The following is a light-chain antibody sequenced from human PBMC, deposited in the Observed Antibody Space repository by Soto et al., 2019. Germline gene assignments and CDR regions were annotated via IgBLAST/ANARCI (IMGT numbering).Light chain of an antibody. CDR1: QSISRF. V-gene: IGKV1-39*01. J-gene: IGKJ4*01. Sequence: DIQMTQSPSSLSVFVGDRVTITCRASQSISRFLNWYQQKPGKAPELLMTAASSLQSGVPSRFSGSGSGTDFTLTISSLQPEDFATYYCQQSYTSPLTFGGGTQVEIK. CDR3: QQSYTSPLT. CDR2: AAS.